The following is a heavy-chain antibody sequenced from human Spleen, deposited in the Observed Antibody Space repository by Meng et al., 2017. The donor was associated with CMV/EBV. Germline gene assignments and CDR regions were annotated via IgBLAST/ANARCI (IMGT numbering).Heavy chain of an antibody. CDR3: APGFRSWSGSYSS. CDR2: ITHSGST. Sequence: QGPLQQWGAGLLKPSETLSLTCGVYGAPFSGYWSWVRQPPGKGLEWIGEITHSGSTNYNVSLKSRVTISIDTSKNQFSLKLSSVTATDTAVYYCAPGFRSWSGSYSSWGQGTLVTVSS. CDR1: GAPFSGY. J-gene: IGHJ4*02. V-gene: IGHV4-34*01. D-gene: IGHD1-26*01.